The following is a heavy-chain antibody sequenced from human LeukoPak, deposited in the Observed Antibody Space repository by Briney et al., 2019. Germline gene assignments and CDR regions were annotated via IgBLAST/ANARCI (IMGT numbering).Heavy chain of an antibody. CDR2: IRYDGGNK. D-gene: IGHD1-26*01. J-gene: IGHJ6*03. Sequence: GGSLRLSCAASGFTFSTYVMHWVRQAPGKGLEWVAFIRYDGGNKYYADSVKGRFTISRDNSKNTLYLQMNSLRTEDTAVYYCAKEGGSYYCYYYYMDVWGKGTTVTVSS. V-gene: IGHV3-30*02. CDR1: GFTFSTYV. CDR3: AKEGGSYYCYYYYMDV.